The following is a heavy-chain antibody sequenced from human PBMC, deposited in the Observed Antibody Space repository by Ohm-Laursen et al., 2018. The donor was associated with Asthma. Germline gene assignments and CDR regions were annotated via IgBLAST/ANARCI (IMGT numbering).Heavy chain of an antibody. CDR1: GFTFSGSW. Sequence: SLRLSCTASGFTFSGSWTIWVRQTPGKGLQWLAFIKPDGSQTYYADSLEGRFSISRDNSKNSLYLQMSSLRGEDTAIYYCATLSWYASQYWGQGTLVTVSS. CDR3: ATLSWYASQY. J-gene: IGHJ4*02. D-gene: IGHD2-2*01. CDR2: IKPDGSQT. V-gene: IGHV3-7*01.